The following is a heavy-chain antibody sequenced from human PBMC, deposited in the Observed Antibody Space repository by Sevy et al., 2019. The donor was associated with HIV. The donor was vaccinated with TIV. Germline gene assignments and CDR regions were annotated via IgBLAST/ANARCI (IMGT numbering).Heavy chain of an antibody. V-gene: IGHV3-7*01. CDR1: GFSFSKYW. Sequence: GGSLRLSCAASGFSFSKYWMSWVRQAPGKGLEWVANIKEDGSQKNYLESVKGRFTISRDNAKNLFYLQMNNLRADDTAVYYCARDPDILSGYPSHYFDYWGQGTLVTVSS. CDR2: IKEDGSQK. J-gene: IGHJ4*02. D-gene: IGHD3-9*01. CDR3: ARDPDILSGYPSHYFDY.